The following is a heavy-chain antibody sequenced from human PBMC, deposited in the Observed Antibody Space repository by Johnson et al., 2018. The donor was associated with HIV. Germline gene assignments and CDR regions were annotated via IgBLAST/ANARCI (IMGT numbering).Heavy chain of an antibody. CDR3: VREDGAFDL. CDR1: GFTFSSYA. V-gene: IGHV3-30-3*01. CDR2: ISYDGSNK. J-gene: IGHJ3*01. Sequence: QVQLVESGGGVVQPGRSLRLSCAASGFTFSSYAMHWVRQAPGKGLEWVAVISYDGSNKYYADSVKGRFTISRANSKNTLYLQMNSLGAEDTAVYYCVREDGAFDLWGQGTVVTVSS. D-gene: IGHD5-24*01.